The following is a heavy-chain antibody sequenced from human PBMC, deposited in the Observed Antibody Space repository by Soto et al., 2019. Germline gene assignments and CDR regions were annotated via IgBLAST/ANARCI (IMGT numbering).Heavy chain of an antibody. V-gene: IGHV3-7*01. D-gene: IGHD6-6*01. CDR1: GFTFSSYW. CDR3: PGISASKPLFDY. J-gene: IGHJ4*02. CDR2: IKEDGNEE. Sequence: EVQLVESGGGLVQPGGSLRLSCAASGFTFSSYWMTWVRQAPGKGLEWVAIIKEDGNEEHYADSVKGRFTISRDNAKDSLFLQMNSLKVEDTAVYYCPGISASKPLFDYWGQGTLVSVSS.